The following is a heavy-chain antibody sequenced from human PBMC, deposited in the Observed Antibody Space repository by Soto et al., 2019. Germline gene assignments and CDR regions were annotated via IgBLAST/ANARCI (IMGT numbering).Heavy chain of an antibody. CDR3: ARASNKRGNSYGPDY. V-gene: IGHV4-34*01. CDR2: INHSGST. D-gene: IGHD5-18*01. CDR1: GGSFSGYY. J-gene: IGHJ4*02. Sequence: QVQLQQWGAGLLKPSETLSLTCAVYGGSFSGYYWSWIRQPPGKGLEWIGEINHSGSTNYNPSLQSRVPISVHTSKNQFSLKLSSVTAADTAVYYCARASNKRGNSYGPDYWGQGPLVTVSS.